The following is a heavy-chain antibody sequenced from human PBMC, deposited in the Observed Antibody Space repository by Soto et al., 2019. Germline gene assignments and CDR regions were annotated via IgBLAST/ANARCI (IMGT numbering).Heavy chain of an antibody. J-gene: IGHJ4*02. V-gene: IGHV4-31*03. CDR3: ARAGGDVDSYLSGFTY. CDR1: GGSISRGGRS. CDR2: IYYSGST. D-gene: IGHD5-12*01. Sequence: SATLSLSCTVSGGSISRGGRSWSWFRQHPGKGLEGIGYIYYSGSTDYNASLKRRVTISLDTSKNQFSLSLSAVTAADTAVYYCARAGGDVDSYLSGFTYWGQGTRVPSP.